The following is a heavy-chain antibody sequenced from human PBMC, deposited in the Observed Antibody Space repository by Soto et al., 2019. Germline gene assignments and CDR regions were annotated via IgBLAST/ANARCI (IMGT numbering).Heavy chain of an antibody. CDR3: ARAPATTVTTFYFDY. CDR2: IYHSGST. D-gene: IGHD4-4*01. CDR1: GGSISRGGYS. J-gene: IGHJ4*02. V-gene: IGHV4-30-2*01. Sequence: PSDTLSLTCAVSGGSISRGGYSWSWIRQPPGKGLEWIGYIYHSGSTYYNPSLKSRVTISVDRSKNQFSLKLSSVTAADTAVYYCARAPATTVTTFYFDYWGQGTLVTVSS.